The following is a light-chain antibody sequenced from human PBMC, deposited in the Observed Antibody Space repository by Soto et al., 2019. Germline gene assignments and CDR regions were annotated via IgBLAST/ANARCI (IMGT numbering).Light chain of an antibody. J-gene: IGKJ1*01. Sequence: DIQMTQSPSTLSASVGDRVTITCRASQSISSWLAWYQQKPGKAPKLLIYGPSSLEGGVPSRFSGSGSGAEFTLTISSLQPDDFATYYCQQYNSYSWTFGQGTKVDIK. V-gene: IGKV1-5*01. CDR3: QQYNSYSWT. CDR1: QSISSW. CDR2: GPS.